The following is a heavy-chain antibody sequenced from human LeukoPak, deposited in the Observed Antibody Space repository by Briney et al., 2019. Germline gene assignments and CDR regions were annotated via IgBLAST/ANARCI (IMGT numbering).Heavy chain of an antibody. Sequence: SETLSLTCTVSGGSISTYYWSWIRQPPGKGLEWIGYIYYTGSTNYSPSLKSRVTISVDTSKNQLFLRLTTVTAADTAVYYCARLGYSSSWLAVDYWGQGTLVTVCS. CDR1: GGSISTYY. CDR2: IYYTGST. J-gene: IGHJ4*02. D-gene: IGHD6-13*01. CDR3: ARLGYSSSWLAVDY. V-gene: IGHV4-59*08.